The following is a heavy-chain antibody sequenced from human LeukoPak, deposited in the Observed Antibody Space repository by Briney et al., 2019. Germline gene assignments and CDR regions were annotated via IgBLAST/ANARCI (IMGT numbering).Heavy chain of an antibody. CDR2: IYSSGST. D-gene: IGHD3-10*01. CDR3: ARLISSGTAFDY. J-gene: IGHJ4*02. V-gene: IGHV4-39*01. Sequence: SETLSLTCVVSGASIRNSHHYWVWIRQPPGKGLEWIGSIYSSGSTYYNQSLRTRVTISVDTSKNQFSLKLSSVTAADTAVYYCARLISSGTAFDYWGQGTLVTVSS. CDR1: GASIRNSHHY.